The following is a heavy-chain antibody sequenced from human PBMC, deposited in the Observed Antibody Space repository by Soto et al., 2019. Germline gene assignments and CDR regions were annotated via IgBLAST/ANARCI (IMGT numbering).Heavy chain of an antibody. CDR3: AKENRLYSSSTDFDY. Sequence: QVQLVESGGGVVQPGRSLRLSCAASGFTFSSYGMHWVRQAPGKGLEWVAVISYDGSNKYYADSVKGRLTISRDNSQNTLYLQTNSLRAEDTAVYYCAKENRLYSSSTDFDYWGQGTLVTVSS. CDR1: GFTFSSYG. J-gene: IGHJ4*02. V-gene: IGHV3-30*18. D-gene: IGHD6-13*01. CDR2: ISYDGSNK.